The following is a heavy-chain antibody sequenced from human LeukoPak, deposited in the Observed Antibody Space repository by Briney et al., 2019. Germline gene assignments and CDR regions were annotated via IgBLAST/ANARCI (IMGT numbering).Heavy chain of an antibody. CDR3: AKDLAFLDMWLLPDY. D-gene: IGHD3-22*01. V-gene: IGHV3-30*02. J-gene: IGHJ4*02. Sequence: GGSLRLSCAASGFTFSSYGMHWVRQAPGKGLEWVAFIRYDGSNKYYADSVKGRFTISRDNSKNTLYLQMNSLRAEDTAVYYCAKDLAFLDMWLLPDYWGQGTLVTVSS. CDR1: GFTFSSYG. CDR2: IRYDGSNK.